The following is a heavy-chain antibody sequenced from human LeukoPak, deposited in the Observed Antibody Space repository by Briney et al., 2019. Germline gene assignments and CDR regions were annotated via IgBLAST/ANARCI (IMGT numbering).Heavy chain of an antibody. CDR3: ARGRTIFGVVISGFDP. J-gene: IGHJ5*02. CDR1: GYTFTSYD. V-gene: IGHV1-8*03. D-gene: IGHD3-3*01. CDR2: MNPNSGNT. Sequence: ASVKVSCKASGYTFTSYDINWMRQATGQGLEWMGWMNPNSGNTGYAQKFQGRVTITRNTSISTTYMELSSLRSEDTAVYYCARGRTIFGVVISGFDPWGQGTLVTVSS.